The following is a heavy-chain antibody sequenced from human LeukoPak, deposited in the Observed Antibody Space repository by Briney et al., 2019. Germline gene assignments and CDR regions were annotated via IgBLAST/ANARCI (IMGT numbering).Heavy chain of an antibody. CDR3: ARVPYDGNSLVFDY. J-gene: IGHJ4*02. V-gene: IGHV1-2*02. CDR1: GYTFTGYY. Sequence: ASVKISCKASGYTFTGYYMHWVRQAPGQGLEWMGWINPNSGGPNYAQKFQGRVTMTRDTSISTAYMELSRLRSDDTAVYYCARVPYDGNSLVFDYWGQGTLVTVSS. D-gene: IGHD4-23*01. CDR2: INPNSGGP.